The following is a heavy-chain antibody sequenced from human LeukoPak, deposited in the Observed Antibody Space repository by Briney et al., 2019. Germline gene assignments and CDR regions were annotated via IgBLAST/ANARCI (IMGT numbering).Heavy chain of an antibody. CDR2: INPSGGST. D-gene: IGHD4-17*01. J-gene: IGHJ4*02. V-gene: IGHV1-46*01. Sequence: ASVKVSCKASGYTFTSYYMHWVRQAPGQGLEWMGIINPSGGSTSYAQKFQGRVTMTRDTSTSTVYMELSSLRSEDTAVYYCAREGLMTTVTGFDPDLSAWPTGWGQGTLVTVSS. CDR3: AREGLMTTVTGFDPDLSAWPTG. CDR1: GYTFTSYY.